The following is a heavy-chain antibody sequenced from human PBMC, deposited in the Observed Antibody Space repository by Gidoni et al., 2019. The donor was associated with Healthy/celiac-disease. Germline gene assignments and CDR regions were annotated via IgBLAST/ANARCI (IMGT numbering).Heavy chain of an antibody. CDR1: GGSISSGGYF. V-gene: IGHV4-31*03. J-gene: IGHJ2*01. CDR3: ARVRHYDFWSGYSRGYFDL. CDR2: IDYLGST. Sequence: QVQLQESGPGLVKPSQTLSLTCTVSGGSISSGGYFWSWIRQHPGKGLWWIGYIDYLGSTYYNPSRKSRVTISVDTSKNQFSLKLSSVTAADTTVYYCARVRHYDFWSGYSRGYFDLWGRGTLVTVSS. D-gene: IGHD3-3*01.